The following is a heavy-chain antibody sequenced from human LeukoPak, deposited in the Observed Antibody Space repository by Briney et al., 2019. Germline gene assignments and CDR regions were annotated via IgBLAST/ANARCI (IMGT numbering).Heavy chain of an antibody. V-gene: IGHV3-30*19. J-gene: IGHJ4*02. D-gene: IGHD1-26*01. Sequence: GGSLRLSCAASGFTFSSYGMHWVRQAPGKGLDWVAFISYDGSAKYYADSVKGRFTISRDSSKNTVYLQMNNLRAEDTALYYCARDQSGTYCVDYWGQGTLATVSS. CDR2: ISYDGSAK. CDR3: ARDQSGTYCVDY. CDR1: GFTFSSYG.